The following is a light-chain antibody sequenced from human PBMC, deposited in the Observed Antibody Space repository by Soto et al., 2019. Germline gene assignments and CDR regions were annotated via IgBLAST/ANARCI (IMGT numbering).Light chain of an antibody. Sequence: EIVLTQSPATLSLSPGERATLSCRASQSVSSSLAWYQQKSGQGPRLLIYDASNRATGIPARFSGSGSGTDFTLTISSLEPEDVAVYYCHQRANWPPTFGQGTRLEIK. CDR3: HQRANWPPT. J-gene: IGKJ2*01. CDR2: DAS. CDR1: QSVSSS. V-gene: IGKV3-11*01.